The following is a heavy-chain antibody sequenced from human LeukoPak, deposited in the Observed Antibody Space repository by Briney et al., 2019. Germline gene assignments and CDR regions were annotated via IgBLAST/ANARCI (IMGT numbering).Heavy chain of an antibody. CDR2: ISGSGGST. J-gene: IGHJ4*02. D-gene: IGHD4-17*01. CDR3: AKSDGDYDDYFDY. CDR1: GFTFSSYA. V-gene: IGHV3-23*01. Sequence: PGGSQRLSCAASGFTFSSYAMSWVRQAPGKGLEWVSAISGSGGSTYYADSVKGRFTISRDNSKNTLYLQMNSLRAEDTAVYYCAKSDGDYDDYFDYWGQGTLVTVSS.